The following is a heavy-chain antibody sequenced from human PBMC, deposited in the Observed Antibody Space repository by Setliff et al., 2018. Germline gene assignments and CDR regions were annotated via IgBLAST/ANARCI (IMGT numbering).Heavy chain of an antibody. Sequence: SETLSLTCAVSGYSISSGYNWGWIRQPPGKGLEWIGSIYYRGSTSYNSSLKGRFTISRDNAKNSLYLQMNSLRAEDTAVYYCARDHVYGSQYYYYYYGMTSGAKGPRSPSP. CDR2: IYYRGST. CDR3: ARDHVYGSQYYYYYYGMTS. D-gene: IGHD3-10*01. J-gene: IGHJ6*02. CDR1: GYSISSGYN. V-gene: IGHV4-38-2*02.